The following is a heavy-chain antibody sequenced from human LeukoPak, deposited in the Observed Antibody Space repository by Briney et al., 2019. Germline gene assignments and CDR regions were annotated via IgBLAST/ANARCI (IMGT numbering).Heavy chain of an antibody. CDR2: INPNSGGT. CDR3: ARPLYYYDSSGYYYLDY. J-gene: IGHJ4*02. V-gene: IGHV1-2*02. CDR1: GGTFSSYT. Sequence: ASVKVSCKASGGTFSSYTISWVRQAPGQGLEWMGWINPNSGGTNYAQKFQGRVTMTRDTSISTAYMELSRLRSDDTAVYYCARPLYYYDSSGYYYLDYWGQGTLATVSS. D-gene: IGHD3-22*01.